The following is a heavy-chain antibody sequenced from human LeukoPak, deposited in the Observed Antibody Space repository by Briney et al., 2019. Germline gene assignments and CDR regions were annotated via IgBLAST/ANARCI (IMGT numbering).Heavy chain of an antibody. CDR1: GGSISSYY. Sequence: SETLSLTCTVSGGSISSYYWSWIRQPPGKGLEWIGYIYYSGSTNYNPSLKSRVTISVDTSKNQFSLKLSSVTAADTAVYYCAREGYSSSSGNAFDIWGQGTMVTVSS. CDR2: IYYSGST. V-gene: IGHV4-59*01. CDR3: AREGYSSSSGNAFDI. D-gene: IGHD6-6*01. J-gene: IGHJ3*02.